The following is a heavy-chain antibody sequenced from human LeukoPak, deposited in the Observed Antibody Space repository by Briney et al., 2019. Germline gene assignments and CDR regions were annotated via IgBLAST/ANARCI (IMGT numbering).Heavy chain of an antibody. D-gene: IGHD6-19*01. Sequence: ASVKVSCKASGYTFTSYDINWVRQATGQGLEWMGWMNPNSGNTGYAQKFQGRVTITRNTSISTAYMELSSLRSEDTAVYYCARDFKTSGAYYYYMDVWGKGTTVTISS. CDR2: MNPNSGNT. J-gene: IGHJ6*03. CDR3: ARDFKTSGAYYYYMDV. CDR1: GYTFTSYD. V-gene: IGHV1-8*03.